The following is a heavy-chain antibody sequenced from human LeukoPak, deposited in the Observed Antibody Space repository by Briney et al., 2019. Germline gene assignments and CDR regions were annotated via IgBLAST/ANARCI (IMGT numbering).Heavy chain of an antibody. Sequence: PGGSLRLSCAASGFTFSSYAMSWVRQAPGKGLEWVSAISGSGGSTYYADSVKGRFTISRGNSKNTLYLQMNSLRAEDTAVYYCAKVGGYSYGPNDYWGQGTLVTVSS. CDR3: AKVGGYSYGPNDY. CDR2: ISGSGGST. J-gene: IGHJ4*02. V-gene: IGHV3-23*01. D-gene: IGHD5-18*01. CDR1: GFTFSSYA.